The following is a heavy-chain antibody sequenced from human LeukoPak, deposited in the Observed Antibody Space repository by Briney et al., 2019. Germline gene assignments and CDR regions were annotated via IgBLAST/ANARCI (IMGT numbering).Heavy chain of an antibody. J-gene: IGHJ4*02. V-gene: IGHV3-30*02. CDR1: GFTFSSYG. D-gene: IGHD1-26*01. CDR3: ARKGLGGELGGFDY. CDR2: IRYDGSNK. Sequence: GGSLRLSCAASGFTFSSYGMHWVRQAPGKGLEWVAFIRYDGSNKYYADSVKGRFTISRDNAKNSLYLQMNSLRVEDTALYYCARKGLGGELGGFDYWGQGTLVTVSS.